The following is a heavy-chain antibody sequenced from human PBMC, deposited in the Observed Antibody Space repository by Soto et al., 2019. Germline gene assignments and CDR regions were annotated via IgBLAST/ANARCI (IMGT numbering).Heavy chain of an antibody. V-gene: IGHV4-4*02. CDR2: ISHGGST. CDR3: ARVTGYSSGWFRFYDY. J-gene: IGHJ4*02. CDR1: GGSISSSSW. D-gene: IGHD6-19*01. Sequence: VQLQESGPGLVNPSGSLSLPCAVSGGSISSSSWWRWVRQPPGKGLEWVGDISHGGSTNYNPALASRGTIAVDKTKSQIALKLSSVTAADTAVYYGARVTGYSSGWFRFYDYWGQGTLVTVSS.